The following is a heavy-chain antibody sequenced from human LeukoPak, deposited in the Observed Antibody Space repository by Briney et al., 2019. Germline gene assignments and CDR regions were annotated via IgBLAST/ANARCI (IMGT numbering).Heavy chain of an antibody. CDR1: GYSISTGYY. V-gene: IGHV4-38-2*02. J-gene: IGHJ5*02. Sequence: PSETLSLTCTVSGYSISTGYYWGWIRQPPGKGLEWIGTIYHSGSTYYNPSLKSRFTISIDTSKKQFSLKLSSVTAADTAVYYCARHVGFITMVRGVINNNWFDPWGQGTLVTVSS. D-gene: IGHD3-10*01. CDR3: ARHVGFITMVRGVINNNWFDP. CDR2: IYHSGST.